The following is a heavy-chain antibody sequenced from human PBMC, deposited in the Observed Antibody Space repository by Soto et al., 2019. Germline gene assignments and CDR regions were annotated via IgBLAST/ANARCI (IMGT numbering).Heavy chain of an antibody. Sequence: QVQLQESGPGLVKPSQTLSLTCTVSGGSISSGDYYWSWIRQPPGKGLEWIGYIYYSGSTYYNPSLKGRVTISVDTPKNQFSLKLSSVTAADTAVYYFASAQGPGFLVSWGQGTLVTVSS. J-gene: IGHJ4*02. CDR3: ASAQGPGFLVS. D-gene: IGHD3-10*01. CDR2: IYYSGST. CDR1: GGSISSGDYY. V-gene: IGHV4-30-4*01.